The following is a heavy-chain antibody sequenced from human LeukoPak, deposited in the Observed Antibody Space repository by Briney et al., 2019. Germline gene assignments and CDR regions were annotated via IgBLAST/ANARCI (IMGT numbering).Heavy chain of an antibody. CDR1: GFTFSSYA. J-gene: IGHJ4*02. V-gene: IGHV3-23*01. CDR3: AKVGNIYYDSSGYRPVHFDY. Sequence: GGSLRLSCAASGFTFSSYAMSWVRQAPGKGLEWVSAISGSGGSTYYADSVKGRFTISRDNSKNTLYLQMNSLRAEDTAVYYCAKVGNIYYDSSGYRPVHFDYWGQGTLVTVSS. D-gene: IGHD3-22*01. CDR2: ISGSGGST.